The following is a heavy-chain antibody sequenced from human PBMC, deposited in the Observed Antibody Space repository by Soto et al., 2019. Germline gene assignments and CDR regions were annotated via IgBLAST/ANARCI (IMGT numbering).Heavy chain of an antibody. D-gene: IGHD3-10*01. J-gene: IGHJ5*02. V-gene: IGHV3-53*01. CDR3: ARTSWFGELLSPWFDP. CDR2: IYSGGST. Sequence: LRLSCAASGFTVSSSYMSWVRQAPGKGLEWVSVIYSGGSTYYADSVKGRFTISRDNSKNTLYLQMNSLRAEDTAVYYCARTSWFGELLSPWFDPWGQGTLVTVSS. CDR1: GFTVSSSY.